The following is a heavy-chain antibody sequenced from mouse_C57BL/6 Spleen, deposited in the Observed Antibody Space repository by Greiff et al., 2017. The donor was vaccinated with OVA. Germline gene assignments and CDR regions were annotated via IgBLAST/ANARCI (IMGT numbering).Heavy chain of an antibody. Sequence: EVKLMESGGGLVKPGGSLKLSCAASGFTFSSYTMSWVRQTPEKRLEWVATISGGGGNTYYPDSVKGRFTISRDNAKNTLYLQMSSLKSEDTALYYCARDYCGSIYGFAYWGQGTLVTVSA. D-gene: IGHD1-1*01. J-gene: IGHJ3*01. CDR3: ARDYCGSIYGFAY. V-gene: IGHV5-9*01. CDR2: ISGGGGNT. CDR1: GFTFSSYT.